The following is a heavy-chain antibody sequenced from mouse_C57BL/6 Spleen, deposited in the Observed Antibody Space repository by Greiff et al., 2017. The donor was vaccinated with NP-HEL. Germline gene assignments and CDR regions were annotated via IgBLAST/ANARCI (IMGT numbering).Heavy chain of an antibody. V-gene: IGHV5-17*01. CDR3: ARSGLRRDFDY. D-gene: IGHD2-4*01. CDR1: GFTFSDYG. Sequence: EVQRVESGGGLVKPGGSLKLSCAASGFTFSDYGMHWVRQAPEKGLEWVAYISSGSSTIYYADTVKGRFTISRDNAKNTLFLQMTSLRSEDTAMYYCARSGLRRDFDYWGQGTTLTVSS. J-gene: IGHJ2*01. CDR2: ISSGSSTI.